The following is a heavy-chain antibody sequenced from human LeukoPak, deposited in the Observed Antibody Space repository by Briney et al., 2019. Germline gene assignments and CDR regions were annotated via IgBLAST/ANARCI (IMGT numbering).Heavy chain of an antibody. CDR1: GFTFSSYA. CDR3: ARDGTSDAFDI. V-gene: IGHV3-30-3*01. J-gene: IGHJ3*02. Sequence: GGSLRLSCVASGFTFSSYAMHWVRQAPGKGLEWVALISYDGSNKYYADSVKGRFTISRDNSKNTLYLQMNSLRAEDTAVYYCARDGTSDAFDIWGQGTMVTVSS. CDR2: ISYDGSNK. D-gene: IGHD1-26*01.